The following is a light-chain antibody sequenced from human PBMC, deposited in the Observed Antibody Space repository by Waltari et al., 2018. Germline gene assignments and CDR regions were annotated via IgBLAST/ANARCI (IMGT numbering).Light chain of an antibody. V-gene: IGKV3-15*01. CDR3: QQYNNWPRT. Sequence: EIVMTQSPAPLSVSPGERATLSCGASKSISSNLAWYRQKPGQAPRLLIYGASTRATGIPARFSGSGSGTEFTLTISSLQSEDFAVYYCQQYNNWPRTFGQGTKVEIK. CDR2: GAS. J-gene: IGKJ1*01. CDR1: KSISSN.